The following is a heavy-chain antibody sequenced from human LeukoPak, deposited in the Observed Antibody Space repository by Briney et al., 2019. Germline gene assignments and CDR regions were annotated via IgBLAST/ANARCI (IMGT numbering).Heavy chain of an antibody. CDR1: GFTFSSHA. V-gene: IGHV3-23*01. CDR2: VRDGGSKT. J-gene: IGHJ6*04. Sequence: GRSLRLSCAASGFTFSSHAMTWVRQAPGKGREWVSSVRDGGSKTFYADSVKGRFAISRDNSRNTLFLQMNSLRADDTAVYYCARPGCGGNCYYRMDVWGKGTTVTVSS. CDR3: ARPGCGGNCYYRMDV. D-gene: IGHD2-21*01.